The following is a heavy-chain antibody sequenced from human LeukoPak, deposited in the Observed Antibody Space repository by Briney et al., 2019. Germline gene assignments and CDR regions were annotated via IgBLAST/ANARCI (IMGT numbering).Heavy chain of an antibody. Sequence: SETLSLTCAVSGDSITSTNWWTWVRQPPGKGLEWIGEIYHSGSTNYSPSLKSRVTISLDRSRNQFSLRLNSVTAADTAVYYCARGGNSAWYFDYWGQGTLVTVSS. D-gene: IGHD6-19*01. V-gene: IGHV4-4*02. J-gene: IGHJ4*02. CDR2: IYHSGST. CDR1: GDSITSTNW. CDR3: ARGGNSAWYFDY.